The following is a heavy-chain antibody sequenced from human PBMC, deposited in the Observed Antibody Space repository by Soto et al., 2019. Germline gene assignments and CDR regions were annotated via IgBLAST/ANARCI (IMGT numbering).Heavy chain of an antibody. V-gene: IGHV3-23*01. CDR1: GFTFSRYD. Sequence: GGSLRLSCAASGFTFSRYDMAWVRQAPGKGLERVSVIDSNGGGAQYVDSVQGRITISRDNSKNTLYLQMNSLRAEDTAVYYCAKALPSSGSYRSYFAYWAQGTQVTVSS. CDR3: AKALPSSGSYRSYFAY. J-gene: IGHJ4*02. CDR2: IDSNGGGA. D-gene: IGHD1-26*01.